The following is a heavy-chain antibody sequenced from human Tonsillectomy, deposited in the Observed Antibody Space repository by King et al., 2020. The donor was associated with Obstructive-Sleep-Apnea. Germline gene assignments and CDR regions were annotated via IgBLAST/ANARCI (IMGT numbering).Heavy chain of an antibody. CDR3: AKGVNDFWGGYIYDAFDI. V-gene: IGHV3-33*06. CDR2: IWYEGSNK. Sequence: QLVQSGGGVVQPGRSLRLACAASGFTFSSYGLHWVRQAPGKGLEGVAVIWYEGSNKYYEDSVKGRFTISRDNSKNTLYLQRNSRRAEDTAVYYCAKGVNDFWGGYIYDAFDIWGQGTMVTVTS. J-gene: IGHJ3*02. D-gene: IGHD3-3*01. CDR1: GFTFSSYG.